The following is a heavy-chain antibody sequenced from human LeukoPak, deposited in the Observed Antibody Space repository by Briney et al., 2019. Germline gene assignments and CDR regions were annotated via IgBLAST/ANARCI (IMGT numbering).Heavy chain of an antibody. V-gene: IGHV3-21*01. J-gene: IGHJ4*02. CDR2: ISSSSSYI. CDR3: ARVGKYYYDSSGSRSYYFDY. Sequence: KPGGSLRLSCAASGFTFSSYAMHWVRQAPGKGLEWVSSISSSSSYIYYADSVKGRFTISRDNAKNSLYLQMNSLRAEDTAVYYCARVGKYYYDSSGSRSYYFDYWGQGTLVTVSS. D-gene: IGHD3-22*01. CDR1: GFTFSSYA.